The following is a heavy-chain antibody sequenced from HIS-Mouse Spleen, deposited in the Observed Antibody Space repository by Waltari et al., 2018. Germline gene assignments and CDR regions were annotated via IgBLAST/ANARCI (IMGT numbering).Heavy chain of an antibody. V-gene: IGHV4-34*01. CDR3: ARGGVGSGSYRNWFDP. D-gene: IGHD3-10*01. Sequence: QVQLQQWGAGLLKPSETLSLTCAVYGGSFSGYYWSWIRQPPGKGLEWIGEINHSGSTNSNPSLKSRVTISVDTSKNQFSLKLSSVTAADTAVYYCARGGVGSGSYRNWFDPWGQGTLVTVSS. CDR1: GGSFSGYY. CDR2: INHSGST. J-gene: IGHJ5*02.